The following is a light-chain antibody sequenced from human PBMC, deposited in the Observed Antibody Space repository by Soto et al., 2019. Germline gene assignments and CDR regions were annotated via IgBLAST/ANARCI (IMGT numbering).Light chain of an antibody. V-gene: IGLV2-14*01. CDR1: SSDIGGYKY. Sequence: QSMLTQPPSVSGSPGQSITISCTGTSSDIGGYKYVSWYQQHPGKAPKLMIYDVSNRPSGVSNRFSGSKSGNTATLTISGLQGGDEAEYYCSPYTGGSTYVFGTRTKVT. CDR3: SPYTGGSTYV. CDR2: DVS. J-gene: IGLJ1*01.